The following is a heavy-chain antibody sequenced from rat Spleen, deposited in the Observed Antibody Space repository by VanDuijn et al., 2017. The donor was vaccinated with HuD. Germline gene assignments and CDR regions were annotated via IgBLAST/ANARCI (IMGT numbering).Heavy chain of an antibody. D-gene: IGHD4-3*01. J-gene: IGHJ3*01. CDR2: IIYDGSRT. CDR3: VRQDTSGYSNWFTY. Sequence: EVQLVESGGGLVQPGRSLKLSCAASGFTFSDYNMAWVRQAPKKGLEWVATIIYDGSRTYYRDSVKGRFTISRDNAKSTLSLQMDSLRSEDTATYYCVRQDTSGYSNWFTYWGQGTLVTVSS. V-gene: IGHV5S10*01. CDR1: GFTFSDYN.